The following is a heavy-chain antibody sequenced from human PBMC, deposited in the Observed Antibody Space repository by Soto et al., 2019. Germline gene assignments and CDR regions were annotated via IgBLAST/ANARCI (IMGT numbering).Heavy chain of an antibody. CDR2: IKQDGSEK. J-gene: IGHJ6*04. D-gene: IGHD2-15*01. CDR1: GFTFSSYW. Sequence: GGSLRLSCAASGFTFSSYWMSWVRQAPGKGLEWVANIKQDGSEKYYVDTVKGRITISRDNAKNSLYLQMNSLRAEDTAVYYCARDDVLCDGGRCYGVPLDVWGKGTTVTVSS. CDR3: ARDDVLCDGGRCYGVPLDV. V-gene: IGHV3-7*05.